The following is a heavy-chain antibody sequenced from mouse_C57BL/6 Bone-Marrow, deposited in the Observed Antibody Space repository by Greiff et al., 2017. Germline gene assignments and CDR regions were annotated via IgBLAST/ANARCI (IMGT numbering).Heavy chain of an antibody. Sequence: EVQLLESGPELVKPGASVKISCKASGYSFTDYNMNWVKQSTGKSLEWIGVINPNNGTTSYNQKFKGKATLTVDQSSSTAYMQLNSLTSEDSAVYDGARDYDYGYAIDYWGQGTTVTVSS. D-gene: IGHD2-4*01. CDR2: INPNNGTT. V-gene: IGHV1-39*01. CDR1: GYSFTDYN. CDR3: ARDYDYGYAIDY. J-gene: IGHJ4*01.